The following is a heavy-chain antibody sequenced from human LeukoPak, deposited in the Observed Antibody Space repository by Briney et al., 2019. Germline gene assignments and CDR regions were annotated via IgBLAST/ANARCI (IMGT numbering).Heavy chain of an antibody. V-gene: IGHV1-2*06. CDR1: GYTFTGYY. D-gene: IGHD1-26*01. CDR3: ARVGGGVSGSYGY. CDR2: INPNSGGT. J-gene: IGHJ4*02. Sequence: ASVKVSCKASGYTFTGYYVHWVRQAPGQGLEWMGRINPNSGGTNYAQKFQGRVTMTRDTSISTAYMELSRLRSDDTAVYYCARVGGGVSGSYGYWGQGTLVTVSS.